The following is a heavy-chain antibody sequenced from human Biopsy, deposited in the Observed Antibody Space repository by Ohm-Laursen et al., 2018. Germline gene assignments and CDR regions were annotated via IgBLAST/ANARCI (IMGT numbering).Heavy chain of an antibody. CDR3: ARAVDYYDPYYYYDLDV. J-gene: IGHJ6*02. V-gene: IGHV4-34*01. Sequence: PPGTLSLTCAVYGGSFSGYYWSWIRQPPGKGLEWIGEINHRGSTNYNPSLKSRVTISVDTSKNQFSLKLRSVTAADTAVYYCARAVDYYDPYYYYDLDVWGQGTTVTVSS. CDR2: INHRGST. D-gene: IGHD3-16*01. CDR1: GGSFSGYY.